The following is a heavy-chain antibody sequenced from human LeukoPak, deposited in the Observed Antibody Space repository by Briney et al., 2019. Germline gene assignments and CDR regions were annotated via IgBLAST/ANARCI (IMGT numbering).Heavy chain of an antibody. D-gene: IGHD3-10*01. J-gene: IGHJ4*02. Sequence: ASVKVSCKASGYTFTSYDINWVRQATGQGLEWVGWMNPNSGNTGYAQKFQGRVTMTRNTSISTAYMELSSLRSEDTAEYYCARGSRYGSGSYCGYWGQGTLVTVSS. CDR1: GYTFTSYD. CDR3: ARGSRYGSGSYCGY. CDR2: MNPNSGNT. V-gene: IGHV1-8*01.